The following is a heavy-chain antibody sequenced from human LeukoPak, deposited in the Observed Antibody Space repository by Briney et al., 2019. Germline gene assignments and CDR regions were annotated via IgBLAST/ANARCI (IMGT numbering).Heavy chain of an antibody. CDR2: IYYSGST. J-gene: IGHJ3*02. CDR3: ARDLYSSGWYDAFDI. V-gene: IGHV4-59*12. D-gene: IGHD6-19*01. Sequence: SETLSLTCTVSGGSISSYYWSWIRQPPGKGLEWIGYIYYSGSTNYNPSLKSRVTISVDTSKNQFSLKLSSVTAADTAVYYCARDLYSSGWYDAFDIWGQGTMVTVSS. CDR1: GGSISSYY.